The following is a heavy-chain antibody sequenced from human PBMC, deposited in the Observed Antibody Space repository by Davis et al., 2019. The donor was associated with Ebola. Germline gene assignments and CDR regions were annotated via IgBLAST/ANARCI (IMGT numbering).Heavy chain of an antibody. Sequence: MPSETLSLTCTVSGGSVSSGSYYWSWIRQPPGKGLEWIGSIYYSGSTYYNPSLKSRVTISVDTSKNQFSLKLSSVTAADTAVYYCARRGELELSPLFSAYYGMDVWGQGTTVTVSS. CDR3: ARRGELELSPLFSAYYGMDV. J-gene: IGHJ6*02. D-gene: IGHD1-7*01. CDR1: GGSVSSGSYY. V-gene: IGHV4-39*01. CDR2: IYYSGST.